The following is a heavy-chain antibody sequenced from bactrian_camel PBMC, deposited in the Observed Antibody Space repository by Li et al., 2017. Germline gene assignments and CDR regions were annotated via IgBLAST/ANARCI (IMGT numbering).Heavy chain of an antibody. D-gene: IGHD7*01. CDR2: IDSDGIT. CDR1: GATQDIGC. CDR3: AADPIPFACANWQHKYPY. V-gene: IGHV3S53*01. J-gene: IGHJ4*01. Sequence: VQLVESGGESVQAGGSLRLSCVASGATQDIGCMGWFRQVPGLEREGIGSIDSDGITTYADSLKARFTISRDNAKGTLYLQMNSLKPEDTAMYFCAADPIPFACANWQHKYPYWGPGTQVTVS.